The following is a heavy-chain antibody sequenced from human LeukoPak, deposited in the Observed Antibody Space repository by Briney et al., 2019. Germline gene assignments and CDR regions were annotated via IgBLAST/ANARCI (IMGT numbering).Heavy chain of an antibody. CDR3: ARAEGRILYNTLGPFDP. J-gene: IGHJ5*02. CDR1: GYTFTSYD. CDR2: MNPNSGNT. D-gene: IGHD2-15*01. V-gene: IGHV1-8*01. Sequence: ASVKVSCKASGYTFTSYDINWVRQATGQGLEWMGWMNPNSGNTGYAQKFQGRVTMTRNTSISTAYMELSSLRSEDTAVYYCARAEGRILYNTLGPFDPWGQGTLVTVSS.